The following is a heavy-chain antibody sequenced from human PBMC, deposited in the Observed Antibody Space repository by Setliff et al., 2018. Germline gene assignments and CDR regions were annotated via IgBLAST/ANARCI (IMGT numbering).Heavy chain of an antibody. V-gene: IGHV4-39*01. CDR3: ARHPSSGSYYGGSIFYFDD. CDR1: GGSIRSSYYY. J-gene: IGHJ4*02. D-gene: IGHD1-26*01. CDR2: IYYNGST. Sequence: SETLSLTCTVSGGSIRSSYYYWGWIRQPPGKGLEWIGSIYYNGSTHFNPSLKSRVAISVDTSKNQFSLKLSFVTAADTAVYYCARHPSSGSYYGGSIFYFDDWGPGILVTVSS.